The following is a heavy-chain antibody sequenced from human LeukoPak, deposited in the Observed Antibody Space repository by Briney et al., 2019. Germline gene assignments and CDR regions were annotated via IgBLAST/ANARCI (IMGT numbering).Heavy chain of an antibody. J-gene: IGHJ4*02. CDR2: INTNTGNP. CDR3: ARDLGGATQNFDY. CDR1: GHTFTSCA. V-gene: IGHV7-4-1*02. D-gene: IGHD1-26*01. Sequence: TSVKVSCKASGHTFTSCAMNWVRQAPGQGLEWMGWINTNTGNPTYAQGFTGRFVFSLDTSVSTAYLQISSLKAEDTAVYYCARDLGGATQNFDYWGQGTLVTVSS.